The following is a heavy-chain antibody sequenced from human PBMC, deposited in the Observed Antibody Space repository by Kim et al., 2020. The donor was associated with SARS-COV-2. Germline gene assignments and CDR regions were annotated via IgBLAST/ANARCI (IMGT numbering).Heavy chain of an antibody. J-gene: IGHJ5*02. CDR3: ARECGDDFSSTANL. Sequence: GGSLRLSCVASGFTFSRSRMSWVRQAPGKALEWVANINRDGSQKYNVGSVKGRFIISRDNAKNSLSLEMNNLRAEDTGVYYCARECGDDFSSTANLWGQGTRVTVSS. CDR1: GFTFSRSR. CDR2: INRDGSQK. D-gene: IGHD4-17*01. V-gene: IGHV3-7*01.